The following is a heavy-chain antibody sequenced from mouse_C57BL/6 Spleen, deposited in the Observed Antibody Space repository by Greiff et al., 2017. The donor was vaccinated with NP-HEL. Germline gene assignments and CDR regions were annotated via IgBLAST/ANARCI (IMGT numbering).Heavy chain of an antibody. J-gene: IGHJ3*01. CDR1: GFTFSSYA. Sequence: DVRVVESGGGLVKPGGSLKLSCAASGFTFSSYAMSWVRQTPEKRLEWVATISDGGSYTYYPDNVKGRFTSSRDNAKNNLYLQMSHLKSEDPAMYYCAASVLFAYWGQGTLVTVSA. CDR2: ISDGGSYT. CDR3: AASVLFAY. V-gene: IGHV5-4*03.